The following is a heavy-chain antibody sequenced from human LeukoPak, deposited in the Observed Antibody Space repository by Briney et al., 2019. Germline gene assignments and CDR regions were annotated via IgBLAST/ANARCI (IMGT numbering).Heavy chain of an antibody. V-gene: IGHV1-18*04. CDR3: ATGYCSSTNCRIDY. CDR2: IRVYNGDT. CDR1: GYTFTSYY. D-gene: IGHD2-2*03. Sequence: ASVKVSCKASGYTFTSYYMHWVRQAPGQGLEWMGWIRVYNGDTNYAQKPQGRVTMTTDTSTSTAYMELRSLRSDDTAVYYCATGYCSSTNCRIDYWGQGTLVSVSS. J-gene: IGHJ4*02.